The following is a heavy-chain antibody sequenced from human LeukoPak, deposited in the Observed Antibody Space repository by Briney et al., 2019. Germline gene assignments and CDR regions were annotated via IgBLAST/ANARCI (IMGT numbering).Heavy chain of an antibody. CDR1: GFTFSDYW. V-gene: IGHV3-7*01. CDR3: VRALVAAATPGAWFDS. D-gene: IGHD2-15*01. J-gene: IGHJ5*01. Sequence: GGSLRLSCAASGFTFSDYWMTWVRQAPGKGQEWVANIKRDGSEKYYVDSLKGRFTISRDNAKNSLYLQLNSLRVEDTAVYYCVRALVAAATPGAWFDSWGQGTLVTVSS. CDR2: IKRDGSEK.